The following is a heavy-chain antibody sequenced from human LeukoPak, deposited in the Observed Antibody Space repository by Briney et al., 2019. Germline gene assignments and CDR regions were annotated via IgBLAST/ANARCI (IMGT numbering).Heavy chain of an antibody. CDR2: ISGSGGST. D-gene: IGHD5-12*01. CDR1: GFTFSTYA. CDR3: AKEGSSSGYPYYMDV. V-gene: IGHV3-23*01. J-gene: IGHJ6*03. Sequence: PGGSLRLSCEVSGFTFSTYAMSWVRQAPGKGLEWVSVISGSGGSTYYADSVKGRFTISRDNSKNTLYLQMNSLRAEDTAVYYCAKEGSSSGYPYYMDVWGKGTTVTVSS.